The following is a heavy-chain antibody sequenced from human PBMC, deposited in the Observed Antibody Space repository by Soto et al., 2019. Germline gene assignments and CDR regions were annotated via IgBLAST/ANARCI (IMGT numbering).Heavy chain of an antibody. CDR2: ISSSSSYI. D-gene: IGHD2-15*01. CDR3: ARDRLYCSVGSCYQYFYEGAFDI. V-gene: IGHV3-21*01. Sequence: EVQLVESGGGLVKPGGSLRLSCAASGFTFSSYSMNWVRQAPGKGLEWVSSISSSSSYIYYADSVKGPFTISRDNAKNSLYRQMNSLRAEAMAVYYCARDRLYCSVGSCYQYFYEGAFDIWGQGTMVTVSS. CDR1: GFTFSSYS. J-gene: IGHJ3*02.